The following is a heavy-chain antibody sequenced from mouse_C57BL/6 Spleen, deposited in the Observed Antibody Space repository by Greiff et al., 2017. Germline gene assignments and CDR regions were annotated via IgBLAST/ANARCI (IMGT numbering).Heavy chain of an antibody. CDR3: ARSDGSRYRYFDV. D-gene: IGHD1-1*01. CDR1: GYSFTGYY. V-gene: IGHV1-42*01. Sequence: EVKLVESGPELVKPGASVKISCKASGYSFTGYYMNWVKQSPEKSLEWIGEINPSTGGTTYNQKFKAKATLTVDKSSSTAYMQLKSLTSEDSAVYYCARSDGSRYRYFDVWGTGTTVTVSS. J-gene: IGHJ1*03. CDR2: INPSTGGT.